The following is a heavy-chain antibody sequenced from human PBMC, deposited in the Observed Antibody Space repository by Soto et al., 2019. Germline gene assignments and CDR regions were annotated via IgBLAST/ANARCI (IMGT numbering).Heavy chain of an antibody. D-gene: IGHD1-7*01. CDR2: IRGGGSPI. J-gene: IGHJ4*02. CDR3: ASKIFGTTYFNY. Sequence: GGSLRLSCAASGFTFSTHEMNWVRQAPGKGLEWLSYIRGGGSPIYYADSVRGRFTISRDNAKNSLYLQMNSLRAEDAAIYYCASKIFGTTYFNYWGQGALVTVSS. CDR1: GFTFSTHE. V-gene: IGHV3-48*03.